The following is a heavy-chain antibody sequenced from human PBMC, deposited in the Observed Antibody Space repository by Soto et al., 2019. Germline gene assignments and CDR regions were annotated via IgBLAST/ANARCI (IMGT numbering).Heavy chain of an antibody. D-gene: IGHD6-6*01. J-gene: IGHJ6*02. Sequence: GGSLRLSCAASGFTFSSYAMSWVRLAPGKGLEWVSVISGSGGSTYYADSVKGRFTISRDNSRNTLYLQMNSLRAEDMAVYYCAKHSSSSESYYYYIMDAWGQGTTVTVSS. CDR3: AKHSSSSESYYYYIMDA. CDR2: ISGSGGST. V-gene: IGHV3-23*01. CDR1: GFTFSSYA.